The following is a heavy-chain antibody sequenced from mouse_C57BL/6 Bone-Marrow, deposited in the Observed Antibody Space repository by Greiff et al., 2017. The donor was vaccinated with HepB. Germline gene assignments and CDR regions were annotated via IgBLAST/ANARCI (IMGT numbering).Heavy chain of an antibody. CDR1: GYTFTDYE. J-gene: IGHJ2*01. CDR3: TRTFPYYYGSSPSY. V-gene: IGHV1-15*01. D-gene: IGHD1-1*01. CDR2: IDPETGGT. Sequence: QVQLQQSGAELVRPGASVTLSCKASGYTFTDYEMHWVKQTPVHGLEWIGAIDPETGGTAYNQKFKGKAIPTADKSSSTAYMELRSLTSEDSAVYYCTRTFPYYYGSSPSYWGQGTTLTVSS.